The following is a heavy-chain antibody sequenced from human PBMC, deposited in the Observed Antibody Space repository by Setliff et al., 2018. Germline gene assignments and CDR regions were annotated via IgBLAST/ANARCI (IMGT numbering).Heavy chain of an antibody. CDR3: ARVLFGDLLSWFDP. J-gene: IGHJ5*02. V-gene: IGHV1-2*02. D-gene: IGHD3-10*02. Sequence: GASVKVSCKASGYTFAGYYLHWVRQAPGQGLQGIGWIDPNTGETDYAPRFQGRVTMTRDTSLSTAYMEVRSLRSDDTAVYYCARVLFGDLLSWFDPWGQGTLVTVSS. CDR2: IDPNTGET. CDR1: GYTFAGYY.